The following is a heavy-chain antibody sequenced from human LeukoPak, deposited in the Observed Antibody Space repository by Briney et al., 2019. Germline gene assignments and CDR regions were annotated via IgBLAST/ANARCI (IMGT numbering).Heavy chain of an antibody. J-gene: IGHJ4*02. CDR1: GGSISSYY. CDR3: ASGHYDSSGYVDDY. Sequence: SETLSLTCTVSGGSISSYYWSWIRQPPGKRLEWIGYIYYSGSTNYNPSLKSRVTISVDTSKNQFSLKLSSVTAADTAVYYCASGHYDSSGYVDDYWGQGTLVTVSS. V-gene: IGHV4-59*01. CDR2: IYYSGST. D-gene: IGHD3-22*01.